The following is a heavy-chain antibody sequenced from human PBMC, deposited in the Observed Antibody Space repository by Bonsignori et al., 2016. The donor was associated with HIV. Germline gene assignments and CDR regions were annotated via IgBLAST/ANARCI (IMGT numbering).Heavy chain of an antibody. Sequence: ASVKVSCKASGYTFNNYGISWVRQAPGEGLEWMGWISAYNGNTNYAQKVQGRVTMTTDTSTSTAYMELRDLRSDDTAMYYCARDPQVYYDIMTGPAATLEYWGQGTLVTVSS. J-gene: IGHJ4*02. CDR3: ARDPQVYYDIMTGPAATLEY. D-gene: IGHD3-9*01. CDR2: ISAYNGNT. CDR1: GYTFNNYG. V-gene: IGHV1-18*01.